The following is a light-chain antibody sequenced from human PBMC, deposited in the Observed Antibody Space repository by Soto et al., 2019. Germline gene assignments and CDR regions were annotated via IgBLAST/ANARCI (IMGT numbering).Light chain of an antibody. V-gene: IGLV1-40*01. CDR3: QSYDSSLSAYV. Sequence: QSVLTQPRSVSGAPGQRVTISCTGTRSNIGAGYDVHWYQHLPGTAPKLLIYYNSNRPSGVPDRFSGSKSATSASLAITGLQAEDEADYYCQSYDSSLSAYVFGTGTKVTVL. CDR1: RSNIGAGYD. CDR2: YNS. J-gene: IGLJ1*01.